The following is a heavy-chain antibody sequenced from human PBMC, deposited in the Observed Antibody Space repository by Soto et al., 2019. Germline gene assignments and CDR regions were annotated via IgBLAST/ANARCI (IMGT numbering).Heavy chain of an antibody. Sequence: KPSETLSLTCTVSGGSISSGGYYWSWIRQPPGKGLEWIGYIYYSGSTYYNPSLKSRVTISVDTSKNQFSLKLSSVTAADTAVYYCARDLYYDSSGYYQYYFDYWGQGTLVTVS. D-gene: IGHD3-22*01. CDR2: IYYSGST. J-gene: IGHJ4*02. CDR1: GGSISSGGYY. CDR3: ARDLYYDSSGYYQYYFDY. V-gene: IGHV4-30-4*01.